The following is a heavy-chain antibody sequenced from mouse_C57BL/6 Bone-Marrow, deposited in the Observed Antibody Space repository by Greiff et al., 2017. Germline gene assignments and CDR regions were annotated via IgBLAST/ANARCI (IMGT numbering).Heavy chain of an antibody. V-gene: IGHV1-55*01. CDR3: ARPYYSNYWYFDV. Sequence: QVQLQQPGAALVKPGASVKMSCKASGYTFTSYWITWVKQRTGQGLEWIGDIYPGSGSTNYNEKVKSKATLTVDTSSSTAYMQLSSLTSEDSAVYYCARPYYSNYWYFDVWGTGTTVTVSS. D-gene: IGHD2-5*01. J-gene: IGHJ1*03. CDR2: IYPGSGST. CDR1: GYTFTSYW.